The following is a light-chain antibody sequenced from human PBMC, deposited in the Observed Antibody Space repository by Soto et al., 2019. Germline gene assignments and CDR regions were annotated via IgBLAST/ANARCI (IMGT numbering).Light chain of an antibody. CDR2: EVS. CDR1: SSDVGGYNY. J-gene: IGLJ1*01. CDR3: SSYTSTLTLAV. Sequence: QSALTQPASVSGSPGQSITISCTGTSSDVGGYNYVSWYQQHAGFAPKLIIYEVSNRPSGVSNRFSGSKSGDTASLTISGLQAEDEADYYCSSYTSTLTLAVFGTGTKLTVL. V-gene: IGLV2-14*01.